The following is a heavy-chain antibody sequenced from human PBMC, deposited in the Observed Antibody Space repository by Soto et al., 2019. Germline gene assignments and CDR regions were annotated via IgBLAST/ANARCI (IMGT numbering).Heavy chain of an antibody. D-gene: IGHD3-3*02. Sequence: SETLSLTCTVSGGSISSYYWSWIRQPPGKGLEWIGYIYYSGSTNYNPSLKSRVTISVDTSKNQFSLKLSSVTAADTAVYYCARHFWSGYYDYWGQGPLVTVSS. CDR2: IYYSGST. CDR1: GGSISSYY. CDR3: ARHFWSGYYDY. J-gene: IGHJ4*02. V-gene: IGHV4-59*01.